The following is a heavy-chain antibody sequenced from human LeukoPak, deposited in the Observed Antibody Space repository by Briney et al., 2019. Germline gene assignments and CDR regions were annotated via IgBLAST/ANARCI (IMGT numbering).Heavy chain of an antibody. V-gene: IGHV4-59*02. CDR1: GGSVSIYY. D-gene: IGHD3-9*01. CDR2: IYYTGTT. CDR3: ARGEDFERYYLAY. J-gene: IGHJ4*02. Sequence: SETLSLTCSVSGGSVSIYYWTWIRQIPGKGLEWIGYIYYTGTTNYNPLFESRATISVDTSKNQFSLKLTSVTAADTAVYFCARGEDFERYYLAYWGQGTLVTVSS.